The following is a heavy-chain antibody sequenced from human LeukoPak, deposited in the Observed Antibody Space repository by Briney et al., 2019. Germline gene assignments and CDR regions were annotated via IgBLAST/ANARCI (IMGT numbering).Heavy chain of an antibody. D-gene: IGHD2-2*01. CDR3: ARGPIVVVPAANNWFDP. CDR1: GGSISSYH. V-gene: IGHV4-59*01. J-gene: IGHJ5*02. CDR2: IYYSGST. Sequence: SETLSLTCTVSGGSISSYHWSWIRQPPGKGLEWIGYIYYSGSTNYNPSLKSRVTISVDTSKNQFSLKLSSVTAADTAVYYCARGPIVVVPAANNWFDPWGQGTLVTVSS.